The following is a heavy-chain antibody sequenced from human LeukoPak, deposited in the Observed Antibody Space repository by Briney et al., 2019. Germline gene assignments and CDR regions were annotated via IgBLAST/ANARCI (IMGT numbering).Heavy chain of an antibody. D-gene: IGHD2-2*01. CDR2: ISPAGDST. J-gene: IGHJ4*02. V-gene: IGHV3-23*01. Sequence: PGGTLRLSCTASGFTFSDYSMSWVRQAPGAGLEWVSAISPAGDSTTDAASVKGRFTISRDNSKSTLYLQMNGLTAEDTALYYCARRLVTAGITDFFDSWGQGTLVSVSS. CDR1: GFTFSDYS. CDR3: ARRLVTAGITDFFDS.